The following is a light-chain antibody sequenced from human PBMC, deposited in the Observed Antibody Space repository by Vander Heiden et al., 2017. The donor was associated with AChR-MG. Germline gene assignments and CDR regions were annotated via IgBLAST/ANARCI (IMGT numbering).Light chain of an antibody. CDR3: QQRSIRPWT. Sequence: EIVLTQSPATLSLSPGERVTLSCRASQSVNSYLAWYHQKPGQAPRLLIYAASNRATGIPARFSGSGSGTDFTLTISSLEPEDFAVYYCQQRSIRPWTFGQGSKVEIK. J-gene: IGKJ1*01. CDR1: QSVNSY. V-gene: IGKV3-11*01. CDR2: AAS.